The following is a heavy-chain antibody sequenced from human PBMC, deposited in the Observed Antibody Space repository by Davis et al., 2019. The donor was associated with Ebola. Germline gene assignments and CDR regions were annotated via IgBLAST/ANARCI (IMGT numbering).Heavy chain of an antibody. V-gene: IGHV3-48*02. CDR1: GFTFSRYW. CDR3: ATDRNWDFDY. J-gene: IGHJ4*02. D-gene: IGHD7-27*01. Sequence: GESLKISCVASGFTFSRYWMTWVRQAPGKGLEWVSYISDSSTTIYYADSVKGRFTISRDSAKNSLYLQMNSLRDEDTAVYYCATDRNWDFDYWGQGTLVTVSS. CDR2: ISDSSTTI.